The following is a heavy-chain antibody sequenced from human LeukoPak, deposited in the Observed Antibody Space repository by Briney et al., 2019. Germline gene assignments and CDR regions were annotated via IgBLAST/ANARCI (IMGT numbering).Heavy chain of an antibody. CDR2: INQDGSEE. V-gene: IGHV3-7*01. Sequence: GGSLRLSCAASGFTFSTYWMSWVRQAPGKGLEWVANINQDGSEEYYVDSVKGRFTISRDNAKNTLYLQMNSLRAEDTAVYYCARIHTANPDYWGQGTLVTVSS. D-gene: IGHD5-18*01. CDR1: GFTFSTYW. CDR3: ARIHTANPDY. J-gene: IGHJ4*02.